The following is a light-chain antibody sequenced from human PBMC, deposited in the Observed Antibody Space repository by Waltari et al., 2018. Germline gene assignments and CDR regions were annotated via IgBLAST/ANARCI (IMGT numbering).Light chain of an antibody. CDR1: NNDVAASKF. J-gene: IGLJ2*01. CDR2: DVT. Sequence: QSALTQPASVSGSPGQSITIPCTGPNNDVAASKFVSWYQQHPGRAPQLMIYDVTERPSGISYRFSGSKSANTASLTISGLLPEDEAIYYCCSFTATHTLLFGGGTTVTVL. V-gene: IGLV2-14*03. CDR3: CSFTATHTLL.